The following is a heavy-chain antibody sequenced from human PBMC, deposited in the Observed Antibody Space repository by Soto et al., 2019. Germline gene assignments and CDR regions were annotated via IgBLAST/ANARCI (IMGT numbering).Heavy chain of an antibody. CDR3: AKSAKDGYFDY. Sequence: PGGSLRLSCAASGFTFTSYAMSWVRQAPGKGLEWVSAISVSGGSTYYADSVKGRFTISRDSSKNTLYLQMNGLRAEDTAVYYCAKSAKDGYFDYWGQGTLVTVSS. CDR2: ISVSGGST. V-gene: IGHV3-23*01. CDR1: GFTFTSYA. J-gene: IGHJ4*02.